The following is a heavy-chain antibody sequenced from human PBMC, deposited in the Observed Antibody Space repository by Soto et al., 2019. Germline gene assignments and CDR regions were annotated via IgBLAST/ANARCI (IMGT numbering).Heavy chain of an antibody. CDR3: ATSLGGTMVRGVIIKMPAWGMDV. CDR1: GFTFSSYN. D-gene: IGHD3-10*01. J-gene: IGHJ6*02. Sequence: PGGSLRLSCAASGFTFSSYNMNWVRQAPGKGLEWVSSISSSSSYIYYADSVKGRFTISRDNAKNSLYLQMNSLRAEDTAVYYCATSLGGTMVRGVIIKMPAWGMDVWGQGTTVTVSS. V-gene: IGHV3-21*01. CDR2: ISSSSSYI.